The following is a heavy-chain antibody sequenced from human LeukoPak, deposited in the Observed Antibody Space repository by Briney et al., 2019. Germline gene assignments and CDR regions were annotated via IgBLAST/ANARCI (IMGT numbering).Heavy chain of an antibody. D-gene: IGHD2-2*01. Sequence: SETLSLTCTVSGGSISSYYWSWIRQPPGKGLEWIGEINHSGSTNYNPSLKSRVTISVDTSKDQFSLKLSSVTAADTAVYYCARGLGVVPAAEPRGTKTVFDYWGQGTLVTVSS. CDR2: INHSGST. CDR3: ARGLGVVPAAEPRGTKTVFDY. J-gene: IGHJ4*02. CDR1: GGSISSYY. V-gene: IGHV4-34*01.